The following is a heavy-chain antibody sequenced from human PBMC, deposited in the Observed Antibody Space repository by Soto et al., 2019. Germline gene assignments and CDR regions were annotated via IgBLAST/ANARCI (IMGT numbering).Heavy chain of an antibody. J-gene: IGHJ6*03. Sequence: PSQTLSLTCAISGDSVSSNSAAWNWIRQSPSTGLEWLGRTYYRSRWYNDYAVPVRSRITVNADTSKNQFSPQLTSVTPEDTAVDYCAGTTSYLWSNMDVWGKGTTVTVCS. V-gene: IGHV6-1*01. CDR3: AGTTSYLWSNMDV. CDR2: TYYRSRWYN. CDR1: GDSVSSNSAA. D-gene: IGHD1-7*01.